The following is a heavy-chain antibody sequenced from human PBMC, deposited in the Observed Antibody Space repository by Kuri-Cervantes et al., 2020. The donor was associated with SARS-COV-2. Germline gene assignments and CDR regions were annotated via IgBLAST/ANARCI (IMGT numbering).Heavy chain of an antibody. D-gene: IGHD2-2*01. V-gene: IGHV1-18*01. Sequence: ASVKVSCKASGYTFTSYGISWVRQAPGQGLEWMGWISAYNGNTNYAQKLQGRVTMTTDTSTSTAYMELRSLRSDDTAVYYCARVGEDIVVVPAAIPYYYYYMDVWAKGPRSPSP. CDR1: GYTFTSYG. CDR2: ISAYNGNT. CDR3: ARVGEDIVVVPAAIPYYYYYMDV. J-gene: IGHJ6*03.